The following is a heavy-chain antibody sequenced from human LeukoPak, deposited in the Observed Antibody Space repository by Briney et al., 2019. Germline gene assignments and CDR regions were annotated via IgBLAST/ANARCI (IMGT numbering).Heavy chain of an antibody. CDR1: GYTFTGYY. CDR2: INPNSGGT. Sequence: GASVKVSCKASGYTFTGYYMHWVRQAPGQGLEWMGWINPNSGGTNYAQKFQGRVTMTRDTSISTAYMELSRLRSDDTAVYYCARDGAWGGPWFEWFDPWGQGTLVTVSS. V-gene: IGHV1-2*02. D-gene: IGHD3-22*01. J-gene: IGHJ5*02. CDR3: ARDGAWGGPWFEWFDP.